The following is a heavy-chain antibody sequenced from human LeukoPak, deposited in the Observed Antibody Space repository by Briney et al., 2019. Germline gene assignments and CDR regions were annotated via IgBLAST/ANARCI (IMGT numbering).Heavy chain of an antibody. D-gene: IGHD3-22*01. CDR2: ISGDGGST. J-gene: IGHJ4*02. CDR1: GFTFSSFA. CDR3: AKDFVYYYDSSGYFPGDY. V-gene: IGHV3-43*02. Sequence: PGGSLRLSCAASGFTFSSFALSWVRQAPGKGLEWVSLISGDGGSTYYADSVKGRFTISRDNSKNFLYLQMNSLRTEDTVLYYCAKDFVYYYDSSGYFPGDYWGQGTLVTVSS.